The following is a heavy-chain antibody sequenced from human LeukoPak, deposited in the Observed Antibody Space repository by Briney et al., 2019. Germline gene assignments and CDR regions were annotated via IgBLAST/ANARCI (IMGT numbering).Heavy chain of an antibody. CDR2: ISASNGNT. J-gene: IGHJ4*02. CDR3: ARPAGRDYYDSSGYVLY. V-gene: IGHV1-18*01. Sequence: GASVTVSYKPSVYTFTNYSINWVRPAPGQGLEWMGRISASNGNTDYAQKFQGRVTVTTDTSTSTAYMELRSLRLDDTAVYYCARPAGRDYYDSSGYVLYWGQGTRVTVSS. D-gene: IGHD3-22*01. CDR1: VYTFTNYS.